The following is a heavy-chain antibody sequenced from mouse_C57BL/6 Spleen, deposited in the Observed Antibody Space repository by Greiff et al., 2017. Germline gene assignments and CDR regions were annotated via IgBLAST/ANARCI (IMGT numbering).Heavy chain of an antibody. J-gene: IGHJ2*01. V-gene: IGHV1-53*01. Sequence: QVQLQQPGTELVKPGASVKLSCKASGYTFTSYWMHWVKQRPGQGLEWIGNINPSYGGTNYNEKFKSKATLTVDKSSSTAYMQLSSLTSEDSAVYYCARGGPYDYDAHFDYWGQGTTRTVSS. CDR2: INPSYGGT. CDR1: GYTFTSYW. CDR3: ARGGPYDYDAHFDY. D-gene: IGHD2-4*01.